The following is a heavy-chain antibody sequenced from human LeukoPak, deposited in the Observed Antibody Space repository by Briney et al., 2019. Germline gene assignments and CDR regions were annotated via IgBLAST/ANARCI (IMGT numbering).Heavy chain of an antibody. J-gene: IGHJ3*02. CDR2: IYTSGST. D-gene: IGHD4-17*01. Sequence: SETLSLTCTVSGGSISSYYWSWIRQPAGKGLEWIGRIYTSGSTNYNPSLKSRVTMSVDTSKNQFSLKLSSVTAADTAVYYCARDPSYDYGDYWAHAFDIWGQGTMVTVSS. CDR3: ARDPSYDYGDYWAHAFDI. V-gene: IGHV4-4*07. CDR1: GGSISSYY.